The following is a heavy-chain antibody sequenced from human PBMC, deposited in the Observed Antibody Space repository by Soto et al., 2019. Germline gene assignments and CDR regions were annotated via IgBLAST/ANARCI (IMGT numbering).Heavy chain of an antibody. CDR3: ARDPPDFNSGFDY. D-gene: IGHD2-15*01. V-gene: IGHV6-1*01. J-gene: IGHJ4*02. CDR1: GDSVSNNGAT. Sequence: QTLSLTCAICGDSVSNNGATWNWIRQSPSRGLEWLGRAYYRSRWRYDYATSVRGRITINPDTSKNQFSLQLNSVTPEDTAVYYCARDPPDFNSGFDYWGQGTPVTVSS. CDR2: AYYRSRWRY.